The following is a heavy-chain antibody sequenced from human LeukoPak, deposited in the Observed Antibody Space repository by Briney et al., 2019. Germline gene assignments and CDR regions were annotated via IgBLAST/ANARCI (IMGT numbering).Heavy chain of an antibody. CDR2: IYHSGST. D-gene: IGHD6-13*01. Sequence: PSETLSLTCAVSGGSISSSNWWSWVRQPPGKGLKWIGQIYHSGSTNYNPSLKSRVTISVEKSKNQFSLNLTSVTAADTAVYYCARGLAAAGTDYWGQGTLVTVSS. V-gene: IGHV4-4*02. CDR1: GGSISSSNW. J-gene: IGHJ4*02. CDR3: ARGLAAAGTDY.